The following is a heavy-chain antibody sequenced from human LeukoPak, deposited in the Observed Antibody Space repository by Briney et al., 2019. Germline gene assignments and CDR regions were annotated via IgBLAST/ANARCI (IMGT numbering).Heavy chain of an antibody. CDR2: MNPNSGNT. J-gene: IGHJ6*02. CDR1: GYTFTSYD. CDR3: ARARISLRNNYYYGMDV. V-gene: IGHV1-8*01. D-gene: IGHD2/OR15-2a*01. Sequence: ASVKVSCKASGYTFTSYDINWVRQATGQGLEWMGWMNPNSGNTGYAQKFQGRVTMTRNTSISTAYMELSSLRSEDTAVYYCARARISLRNNYYYGMDVWGQGTTVTVSS.